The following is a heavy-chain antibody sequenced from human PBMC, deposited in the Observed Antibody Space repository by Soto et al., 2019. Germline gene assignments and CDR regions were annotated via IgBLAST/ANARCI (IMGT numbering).Heavy chain of an antibody. Sequence: GASVKVSCKASAGTYSSYAISGVRQAPGKGLEWMGGIIPIFGTANDAQKFKGRVTITADESTSTAYMELSSLRSEDTAVYYCARGGVGDIVVVPAAKTNWFDPWCQGTLVTVSS. CDR3: ARGGVGDIVVVPAAKTNWFDP. V-gene: IGHV1-69*13. CDR1: AGTYSSYA. D-gene: IGHD2-2*01. CDR2: IIPIFGTA. J-gene: IGHJ5*02.